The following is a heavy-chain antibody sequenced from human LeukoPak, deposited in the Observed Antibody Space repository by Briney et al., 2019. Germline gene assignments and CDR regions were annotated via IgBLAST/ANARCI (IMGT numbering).Heavy chain of an antibody. J-gene: IGHJ4*02. Sequence: ASVKVSCKASGYTFTGYYMHWVRQAPGQGLEWMGWINPNSGGTNYAQKFQGRVTMTRDTSTSTVYMELSSLRSEDTAVYYCASPGEKDYYFDYWGQGTLVTVSS. CDR2: INPNSGGT. V-gene: IGHV1-2*02. D-gene: IGHD3-16*01. CDR3: ASPGEKDYYFDY. CDR1: GYTFTGYY.